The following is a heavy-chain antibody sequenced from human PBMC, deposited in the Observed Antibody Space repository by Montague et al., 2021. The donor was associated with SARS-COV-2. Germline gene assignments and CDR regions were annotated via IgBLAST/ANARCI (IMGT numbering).Heavy chain of an antibody. V-gene: IGHV4-39*01. J-gene: IGHJ4*02. CDR2: IHYSGTT. CDR3: ASHFVWQQLST. D-gene: IGHD6-13*01. Sequence: SETLSLTCTVSGGSVSSTSYYWDWIRQPPGKGLEWIGSIHYSGTTYYNPSLKSQVTISVDTSKNQFSLKLRSVTVADTAMYYCASHFVWQQLSTWGQGTLVSVSS. CDR1: GGSVSSTSYY.